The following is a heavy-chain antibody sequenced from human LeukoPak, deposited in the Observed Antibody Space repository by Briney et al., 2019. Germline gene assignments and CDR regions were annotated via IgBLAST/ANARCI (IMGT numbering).Heavy chain of an antibody. D-gene: IGHD2-15*01. V-gene: IGHV3-74*01. Sequence: GGSLRLSCAASGFTFKNYWMHWVRQAPGKGPVWVSRINDDGSGTSYADSVKGRFTISRDDAKSTLYLQMNSLRAEDTAVYYCVRGGASTWSWGQGTLVTVSS. CDR3: VRGGASTWS. J-gene: IGHJ5*02. CDR1: GFTFKNYW. CDR2: INDDGSGT.